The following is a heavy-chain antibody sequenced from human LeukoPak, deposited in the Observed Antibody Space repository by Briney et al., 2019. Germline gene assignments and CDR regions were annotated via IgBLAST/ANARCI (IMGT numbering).Heavy chain of an antibody. V-gene: IGHV3-7*01. CDR2: IKQDGSEK. CDR1: GFTFSNYW. Sequence: HPGGSLRLSCAASGFTFSNYWMSWVRQAPGKGLEWVANIKQDGSEKYYVDSVKGRFTISRDNAKNSLYLQMNSLRAEDTAVYYCARYRLGYSGYAYFEYWGQGTLVTVSS. CDR3: ARYRLGYSGYAYFEY. J-gene: IGHJ4*02. D-gene: IGHD5-12*01.